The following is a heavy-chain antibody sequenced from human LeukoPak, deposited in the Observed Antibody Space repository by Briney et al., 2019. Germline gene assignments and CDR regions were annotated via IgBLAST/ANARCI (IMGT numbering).Heavy chain of an antibody. J-gene: IGHJ4*02. Sequence: TSETLSLTCTVSGGSISSSSYYWDWIRQPPGKGLDWIGSFSYSGSTYYNPSLKSRVTISVDTSKNQFSLKLSSVTAADTAVYYCARRNRAAAGVDYWGQGTLVTVSS. CDR3: ARRNRAAAGVDY. CDR2: FSYSGST. CDR1: GGSISSSSYY. D-gene: IGHD6-13*01. V-gene: IGHV4-39*01.